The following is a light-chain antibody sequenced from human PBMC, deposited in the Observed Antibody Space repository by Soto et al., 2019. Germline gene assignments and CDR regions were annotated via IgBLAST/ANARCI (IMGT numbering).Light chain of an antibody. J-gene: IGKJ1*01. CDR1: QSGSSSY. Sequence: EIGLTQSACTLSLSAGERATLSCRASQSGSSSYVAWYQQKPGQAPRLLIYGASSRATGIPDRFSGGGSGTDFTLTIDRLEPEDFAVYYCQQYGSSSSWPFGQGTKVDIK. CDR3: QQYGSSSSWP. V-gene: IGKV3-20*01. CDR2: GAS.